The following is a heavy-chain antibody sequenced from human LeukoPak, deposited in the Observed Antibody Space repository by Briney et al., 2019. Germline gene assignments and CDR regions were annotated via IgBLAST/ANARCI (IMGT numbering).Heavy chain of an antibody. J-gene: IGHJ3*02. D-gene: IGHD1-26*01. CDR2: ISSSGSTI. CDR1: GFTFSSYG. CDR3: ARRESYPPYAFDI. Sequence: GGTLRLSCAASGFTFSSYGMHWVRQAPGKGLEWVSYISSSGSTIYYADSVKGRFTISRDNAKNSLYLQMNSLRAEDTAVYYCARRESYPPYAFDIWGQGTMVTVSS. V-gene: IGHV3-48*04.